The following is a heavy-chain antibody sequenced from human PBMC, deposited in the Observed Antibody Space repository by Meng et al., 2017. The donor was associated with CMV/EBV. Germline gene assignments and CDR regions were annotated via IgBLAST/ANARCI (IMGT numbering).Heavy chain of an antibody. J-gene: IGHJ4*02. Sequence: GESLKISCAAPGFTFSSYAMHWVRQAPGKGLEWVAVISYDGSNKYYADSVKGRFTISRDNSKNTLYLQMNSLRAEDTAVYYCARDTYCTNGVCYVEGFDYWGQGTLVTVSS. CDR3: ARDTYCTNGVCYVEGFDY. CDR2: ISYDGSNK. V-gene: IGHV3-30-3*01. D-gene: IGHD2-8*01. CDR1: GFTFSSYA.